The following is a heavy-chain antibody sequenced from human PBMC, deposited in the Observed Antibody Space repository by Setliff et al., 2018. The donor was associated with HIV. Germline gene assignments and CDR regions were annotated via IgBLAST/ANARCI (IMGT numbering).Heavy chain of an antibody. CDR3: ARSGGSPPYSSGLLILDF. Sequence: ASVKVSCKTSGYTFSDYHISWVRQAPGQGLEWIGRISPNNGAAEYAPKFQGRVSMTIDPSASTAYMELRNLRSDDTAIYYCARSGGSPPYSSGLLILDFWGQGSLVAVSS. J-gene: IGHJ4*02. V-gene: IGHV1-2*06. D-gene: IGHD6-19*01. CDR1: GYTFSDYH. CDR2: ISPNNGAA.